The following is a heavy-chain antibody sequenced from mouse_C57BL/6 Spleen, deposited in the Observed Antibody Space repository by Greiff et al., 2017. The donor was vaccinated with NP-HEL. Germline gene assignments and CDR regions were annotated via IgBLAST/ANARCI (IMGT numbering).Heavy chain of an antibody. CDR2: IDPSDSYT. V-gene: IGHV1-59*01. CDR1: GYTFTSYW. CDR3: ARWIPVYAMDY. J-gene: IGHJ4*01. Sequence: QVQLQQPGAELVRPGTSVKLSCKASGYTFTSYWMHWVKQRPGQGLEWIGVIDPSDSYTNYNQKFKGKATLTVDTSSSTAYMQLSSLTSEDSAVYYCARWIPVYAMDYWGQGTSVTVSS.